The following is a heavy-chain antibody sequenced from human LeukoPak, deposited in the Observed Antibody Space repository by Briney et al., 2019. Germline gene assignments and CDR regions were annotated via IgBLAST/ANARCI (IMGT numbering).Heavy chain of an antibody. V-gene: IGHV3-74*03. Sequence: GGPLSLSCAACGFTFSTYWMHWVRQAPGKGLVWVSHITTGGTTYADSAKGRFTISRDNANNTLYLQMNNLRAEDTAVYYCARSRFYIMDVWGQGTTVTVS. CDR2: ITTGGT. CDR1: GFTFSTYW. D-gene: IGHD2/OR15-2a*01. J-gene: IGHJ6*02. CDR3: ARSRFYIMDV.